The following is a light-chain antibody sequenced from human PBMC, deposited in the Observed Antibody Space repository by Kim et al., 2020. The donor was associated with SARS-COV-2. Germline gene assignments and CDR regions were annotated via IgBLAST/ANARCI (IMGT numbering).Light chain of an antibody. CDR3: QQSYSTLYT. CDR1: QSISTY. J-gene: IGKJ2*01. CDR2: AAS. V-gene: IGKV1-39*01. Sequence: DIQMTHSPCSLSASVGDRVTITCRASQSISTYLNWYQQKPGKAPKLLIYAASSLQSGVPSRFSGSGSGTDFTLTISSLQPDDFATYYCQQSYSTLYTFGQGTKLEI.